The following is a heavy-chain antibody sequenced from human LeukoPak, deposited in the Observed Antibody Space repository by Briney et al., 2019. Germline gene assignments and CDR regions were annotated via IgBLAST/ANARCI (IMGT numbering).Heavy chain of an antibody. CDR1: GGSISSYY. J-gene: IGHJ4*02. D-gene: IGHD3-10*01. CDR2: MYYSGST. Sequence: SETLSLTCTVSGGSISSYYWSWIRQPPGKGLEWIGYMYYSGSTNYNPSLRSRVTISVDTSKNQFSLKLSSVTAADTAVYYCARVRPDGSGSYFDYWGQGTLVTVSS. V-gene: IGHV4-59*01. CDR3: ARVRPDGSGSYFDY.